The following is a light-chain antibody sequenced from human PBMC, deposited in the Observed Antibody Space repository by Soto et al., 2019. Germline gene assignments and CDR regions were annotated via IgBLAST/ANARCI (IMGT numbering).Light chain of an antibody. V-gene: IGLV2-14*01. CDR1: SSDVGGYKY. CDR3: ISYTTSSTVV. CDR2: EVI. J-gene: IGLJ2*01. Sequence: QSALTQPASMSESPGQSITISCTGTSSDVGGYKYVSWFQQHPGKAPKLMIYEVINRPSGVSNRFSGSKSGNTASLTISGLQAEDEADYYCISYTTSSTVVFGGGTQLTVL.